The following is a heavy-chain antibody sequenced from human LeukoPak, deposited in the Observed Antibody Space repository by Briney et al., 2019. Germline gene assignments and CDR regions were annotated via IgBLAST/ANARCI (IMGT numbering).Heavy chain of an antibody. Sequence: GASVKVSCKASGYTFNSYGISWVRQAPGQGFEWMGWISAYNGNTNYAQKLQGRVTMTTDTSTSTAYMELRSLRSDDTAVYYCARYSSSWYPFDYWGQGTLVTVSS. V-gene: IGHV1-18*01. CDR2: ISAYNGNT. D-gene: IGHD6-13*01. CDR3: ARYSSSWYPFDY. J-gene: IGHJ4*02. CDR1: GYTFNSYG.